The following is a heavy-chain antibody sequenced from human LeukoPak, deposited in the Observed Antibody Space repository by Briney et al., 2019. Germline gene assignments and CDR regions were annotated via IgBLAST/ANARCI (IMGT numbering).Heavy chain of an antibody. CDR3: AREGYWSTNWYKFGSLLRYFDL. J-gene: IGHJ2*01. V-gene: IGHV3-11*04. D-gene: IGHD6-13*01. CDR1: GFTFSDDY. Sequence: PGGSLRLSCAASGFTFSDDYMTWIRQAPGKGLEWVSYISNSDGTTYYADFVRGRFTISRDNAKKSLYLQMNSLRAEDTAVYYCAREGYWSTNWYKFGSLLRYFDLWGRGTLVTVSS. CDR2: ISNSDGTT.